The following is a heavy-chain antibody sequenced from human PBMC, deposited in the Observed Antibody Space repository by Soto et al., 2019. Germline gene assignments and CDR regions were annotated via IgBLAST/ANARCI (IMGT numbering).Heavy chain of an antibody. Sequence: QVQLQEPGPGLVKPSQTLSLTCTVSGGSISDGAYYWSWIRQPPGKGLEWIGHIYNSGNTYNNTSFRSRLTISLDTSKSQFSLNLNSVTAADTAVYYCASGLSGDKVDQWGQGTLVTVSS. J-gene: IGHJ4*02. D-gene: IGHD2-21*01. V-gene: IGHV4-30-4*01. CDR3: ASGLSGDKVDQ. CDR1: GGSISDGAYY. CDR2: IYNSGNT.